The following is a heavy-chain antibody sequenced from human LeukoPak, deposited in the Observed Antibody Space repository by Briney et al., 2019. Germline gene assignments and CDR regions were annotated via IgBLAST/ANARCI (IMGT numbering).Heavy chain of an antibody. CDR3: ARQGILWFGESSDY. V-gene: IGHV4-39*01. CDR1: GGSISSSSYY. CDR2: IYYSGST. J-gene: IGHJ4*02. D-gene: IGHD3-10*01. Sequence: SETLFLTCTVSGGSISSSSYYWGWIRQPPGKGLEWIGSIYYSGSTYYNPSLKSRVTISVDTSKNQFSLKLSSVTAADTAVYYCARQGILWFGESSDYWGQGTLVTVSS.